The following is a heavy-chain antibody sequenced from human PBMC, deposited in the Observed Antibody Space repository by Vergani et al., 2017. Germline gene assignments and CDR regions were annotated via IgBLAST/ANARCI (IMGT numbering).Heavy chain of an antibody. D-gene: IGHD2-15*01. CDR1: GFTFSSYA. V-gene: IGHV3-30-3*01. J-gene: IGHJ5*02. CDR3: ARDLIVVVVAATYNLFDP. Sequence: QVQLVESGGGVVQPGRSLSLSCAASGFTFSSYAMHWVRQAPGKGLEWVAVISYDGSNKYYADSVKGRFTISRDNSKNTLYLQMNSLRAEDTAVYYCARDLIVVVVAATYNLFDPGGEGTLVAVSS. CDR2: ISYDGSNK.